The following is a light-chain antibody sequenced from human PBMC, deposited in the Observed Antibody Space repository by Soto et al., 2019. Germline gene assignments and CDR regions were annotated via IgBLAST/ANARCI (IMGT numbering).Light chain of an antibody. V-gene: IGLV1-47*01. J-gene: IGLJ3*02. CDR2: END. Sequence: QSVLTQPPSASGTPGQRVTISCSGTRSNVGVNSVSWYQQVPGTAPKLLVYENDQRPSGVPARFSASKSGTSASLAISGLRYEDEADYYCSAWDYSMTGRVFGGGTQLTVL. CDR1: RSNVGVNS. CDR3: SAWDYSMTGRV.